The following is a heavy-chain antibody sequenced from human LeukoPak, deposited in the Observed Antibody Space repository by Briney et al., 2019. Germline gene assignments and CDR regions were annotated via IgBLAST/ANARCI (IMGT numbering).Heavy chain of an antibody. CDR2: ISSGSSYI. Sequence: GGSLRLSCAASGFTFSSYSMNWVCQAPGKGLEWVSSISSGSSYIYYADSVKGRFTISRDNAKNPLYLQMNSLRAEDTAVYYCARDPSSGWYGYWGQGTLVTVSS. CDR3: ARDPSSGWYGY. V-gene: IGHV3-21*01. J-gene: IGHJ4*02. D-gene: IGHD6-19*01. CDR1: GFTFSSYS.